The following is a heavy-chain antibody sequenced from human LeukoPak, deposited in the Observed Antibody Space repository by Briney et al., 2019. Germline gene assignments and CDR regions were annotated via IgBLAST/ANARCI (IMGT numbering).Heavy chain of an antibody. Sequence: ASVKVSCKASGYTFTSYYMHWVRQAPGQGLEWMGIINPSGGSTSYAQKFQGRVTMTRDMSTSTIYMELSSLRSEDTAVYYCARDLGGSYGFDYWGQGTLVTVSS. V-gene: IGHV1-46*01. CDR2: INPSGGST. CDR3: ARDLGGSYGFDY. D-gene: IGHD1-26*01. J-gene: IGHJ4*02. CDR1: GYTFTSYY.